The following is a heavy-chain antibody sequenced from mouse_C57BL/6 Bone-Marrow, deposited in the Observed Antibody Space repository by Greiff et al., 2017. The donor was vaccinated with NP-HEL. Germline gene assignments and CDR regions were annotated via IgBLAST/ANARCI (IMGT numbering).Heavy chain of an antibody. CDR1: GYTFTSYG. J-gene: IGHJ2*01. CDR3: ARGGGWLRYGY. V-gene: IGHV1-81*01. D-gene: IGHD1-1*01. Sequence: QVQLQQSGAELARPGASVKLSCKASGYTFTSYGISWVKQRTGQGLEWIGEIYPRSGNTYYNEKFKGKATLTADKSSSTAYMELRSLTSEDSAVFFCARGGGWLRYGYWGQGTTLTVSS. CDR2: IYPRSGNT.